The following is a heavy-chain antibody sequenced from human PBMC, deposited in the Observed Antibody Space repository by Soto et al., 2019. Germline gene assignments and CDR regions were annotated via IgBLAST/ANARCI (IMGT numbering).Heavy chain of an antibody. J-gene: IGHJ6*02. CDR3: ARPADAGTIRADYYNGMDV. Sequence: SVKVSCKASGGTFSSYAISWVRQAPGQGLEWMGGIIPIFGTANYAQKFQGRVTITADESTSTAYMELSSLRSEDTAVYYCARPADAGTIRADYYNGMDVWGQGTRVTVPS. V-gene: IGHV1-69*13. CDR2: IIPIFGTA. CDR1: GGTFSSYA. D-gene: IGHD6-13*01.